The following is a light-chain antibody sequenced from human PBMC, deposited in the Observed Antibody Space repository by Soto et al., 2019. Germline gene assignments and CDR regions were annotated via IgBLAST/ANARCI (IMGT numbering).Light chain of an antibody. CDR2: GNS. CDR1: SSNIGAGYD. Sequence: QSVLTQPPSVSGAPGQRVTISCAGSSSNIGAGYDVHWHQLLPGTAPKLLIYGNSNRPSGVPDRFSGSKSGTSASLAITGLQAEDEADYYCQSYDSSRSGDVFGTGTKLTVL. CDR3: QSYDSSRSGDV. J-gene: IGLJ1*01. V-gene: IGLV1-40*01.